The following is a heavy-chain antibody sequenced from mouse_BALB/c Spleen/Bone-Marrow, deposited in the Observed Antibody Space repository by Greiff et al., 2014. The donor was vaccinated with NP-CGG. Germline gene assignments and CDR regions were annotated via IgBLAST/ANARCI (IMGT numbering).Heavy chain of an antibody. CDR3: TRSELRRGGYALDY. D-gene: IGHD2-12*01. CDR1: GYSFTSYW. V-gene: IGHV1S81*02. Sequence: QVQLQQSRAELVKPGASVKLSCKASGYSFTSYWVHWGEQRPGQGLEGIWEISPSNGRSNYNEKFKSKATLTVDKSSSTAYMQLSGLTSEDSAVYYCTRSELRRGGYALDYWGLGTSVTVSS. J-gene: IGHJ4*01. CDR2: ISPSNGRS.